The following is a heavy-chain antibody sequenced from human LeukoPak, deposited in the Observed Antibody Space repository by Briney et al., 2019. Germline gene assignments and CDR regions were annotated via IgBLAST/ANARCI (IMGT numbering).Heavy chain of an antibody. CDR1: GFTFSSYA. Sequence: GGSLRLSCAASGFTFSSYAMSWVRQAPGKGLEWVSAISGSGGSTYYPDSVKGRFTISRDYSKNTLYLQMNSLRAEDTAVYYCAKDRRRWIQLWLPLYYFDHWGQGTLVTVSS. CDR3: AKDRRRWIQLWLPLYYFDH. D-gene: IGHD5-18*01. J-gene: IGHJ4*02. V-gene: IGHV3-23*01. CDR2: ISGSGGST.